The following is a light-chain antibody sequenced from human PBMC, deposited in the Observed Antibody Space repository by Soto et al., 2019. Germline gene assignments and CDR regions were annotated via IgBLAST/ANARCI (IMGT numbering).Light chain of an antibody. CDR3: SSYTSSSTYYV. J-gene: IGLJ1*01. CDR1: SSDVGGYNY. Sequence: SVLTQPASVSGSPGQSITISCTGTSSDVGGYNYVSWYQQHPGKAPKLMIYEVSNRPSGVSNRFSGSKSGNTASLTISGLQAEDDADYYCSSYTSSSTYYVFGTGTKVTVL. V-gene: IGLV2-14*01. CDR2: EVS.